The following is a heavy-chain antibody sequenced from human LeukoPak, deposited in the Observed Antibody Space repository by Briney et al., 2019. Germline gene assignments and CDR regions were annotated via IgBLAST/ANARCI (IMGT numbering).Heavy chain of an antibody. J-gene: IGHJ3*02. CDR1: GYTFTGYY. CDR2: INPNSGGT. V-gene: IGHV1-2*02. D-gene: IGHD3-22*01. CDR3: AREFGDYYDSSGYKLGIWGAFDI. Sequence: GASVKVSCKASGYTFTGYYMHWVRQAPGQGLEWMGWINPNSGGTNYAQKFQGRVTMTRDTSISTAYMELSRLRSDDTAVYYCAREFGDYYDSSGYKLGIWGAFDIWGQGTMVTVSS.